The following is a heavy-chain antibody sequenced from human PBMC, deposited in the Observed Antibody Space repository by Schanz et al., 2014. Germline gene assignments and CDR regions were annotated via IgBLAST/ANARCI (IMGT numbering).Heavy chain of an antibody. CDR3: ARARYGLDV. Sequence: QVQLVQSGAEVEKPGASVTVSCKTSGYAFSTYEINWVRQAPGQGLEWMGWINPTTGNPGYAQGFTGRFVFSFDTSVSTAYLQISGLKAEDTAVYYCARARYGLDVWGQGTTVTVSS. CDR1: GYAFSTYE. J-gene: IGHJ6*02. CDR2: INPTTGNP. V-gene: IGHV7-4-1*02.